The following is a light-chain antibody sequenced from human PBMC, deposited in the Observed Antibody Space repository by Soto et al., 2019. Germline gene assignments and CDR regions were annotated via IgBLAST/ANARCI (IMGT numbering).Light chain of an antibody. CDR2: EVS. J-gene: IGLJ3*02. Sequence: QSALTQPASVSGSPGQSITISCSGTSTDVGAYNYVSWYQHHPGKTPKLMIYEVSNRPLGISDRFSGSKSGNTASLTISGLQAEDEADYYFNSYTFNNLVVYGVGT. V-gene: IGLV2-14*01. CDR3: NSYTFNNLVV. CDR1: STDVGAYNY.